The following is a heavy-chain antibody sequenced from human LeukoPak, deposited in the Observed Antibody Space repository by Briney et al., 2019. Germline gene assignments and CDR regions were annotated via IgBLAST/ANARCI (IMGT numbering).Heavy chain of an antibody. J-gene: IGHJ4*02. D-gene: IGHD3-10*01. CDR1: GFTFSSYG. Sequence: PGRSLRLSCAASGFTFSSYGMHWVRQAPGKGLEWVAVISYDGSNKYYADSVKGRFTISRDNSKNTLYLQMNSLRAEDTAVYYCARWGVIGHNWGQGTLVTVSS. CDR2: ISYDGSNK. V-gene: IGHV3-30*03. CDR3: ARWGVIGHN.